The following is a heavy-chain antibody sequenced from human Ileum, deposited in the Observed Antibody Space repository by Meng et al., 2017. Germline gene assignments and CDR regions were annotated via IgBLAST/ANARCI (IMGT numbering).Heavy chain of an antibody. CDR1: GGAVSSYY. J-gene: IGHJ5*02. D-gene: IGHD4-17*01. CDR2: IYTSGST. Sequence: RREPDPGLGITDGSRALTCTLPGGAVSSYYWSWIRQPAGMGLEWIGRIYTSGSTNYNPSLKSRVTMSVDTSKNQFSLKLSSVTSADTAVYYCARDVVPTVTYYYNWFDPWGQGTLVTVSS. CDR3: ARDVVPTVTYYYNWFDP. V-gene: IGHV4-4*07.